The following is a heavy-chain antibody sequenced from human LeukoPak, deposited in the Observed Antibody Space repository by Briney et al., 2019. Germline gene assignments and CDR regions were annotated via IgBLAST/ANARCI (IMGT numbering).Heavy chain of an antibody. CDR1: GFMISNHY. CDR2: IKQDGSLR. V-gene: IGHV3-7*01. CDR3: AREGDAFDI. J-gene: IGHJ3*02. Sequence: GSLRLSCAASGFMISNHYMSWVRQAPGKGLEWVANIKQDGSLRYYVESVKGRFAVSRDNVENSVYLQMSSLRAEDTAIYYCAREGDAFDIWGQGTMVTVSS.